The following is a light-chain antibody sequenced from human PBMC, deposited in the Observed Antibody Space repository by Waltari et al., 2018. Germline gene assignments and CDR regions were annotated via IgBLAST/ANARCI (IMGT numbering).Light chain of an antibody. CDR1: SSDVGGYNY. Sequence: QSALTQPASVSGSPGQSITISCTGTSSDVGGYNYVPWYQQHPGKAPKLMIYDVSNGPSGVSNRFSGSKSGNTASLTISGLQAEDEADYYCSSYTSSSTVIFGGGTKLTVL. CDR3: SSYTSSSTVI. CDR2: DVS. V-gene: IGLV2-14*03. J-gene: IGLJ2*01.